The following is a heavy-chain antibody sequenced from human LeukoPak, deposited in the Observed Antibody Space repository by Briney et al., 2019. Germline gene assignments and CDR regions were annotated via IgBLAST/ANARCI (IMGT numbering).Heavy chain of an antibody. J-gene: IGHJ3*02. Sequence: SETLSLTCAVSGGSISSNSWWSWVRQPPGKGLEWIGQIYHRGSTNYNPSLEGRVTILVDTSKNQFSLKLSSVTAADTAVYYCARGKTYYDISKDAFDIWGQGTMVTVSS. CDR1: GGSISSNSW. V-gene: IGHV4-4*02. CDR3: ARGKTYYDISKDAFDI. CDR2: IYHRGST. D-gene: IGHD3-22*01.